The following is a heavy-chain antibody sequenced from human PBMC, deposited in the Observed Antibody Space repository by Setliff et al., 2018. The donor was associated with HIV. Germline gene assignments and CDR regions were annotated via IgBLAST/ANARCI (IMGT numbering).Heavy chain of an antibody. CDR1: GFTFNTYA. J-gene: IGHJ3*02. Sequence: GGSLTLSCAASGFTFNTYAMNWVRQAPGKGLEWISAISGSGRDTYYADSVKGRFTISRDNAKNSLYLQMNSLRAEDTAVYYCARDIRSGSYPGSFDIWGQGTMVTVSS. CDR2: ISGSGRDT. D-gene: IGHD1-26*01. V-gene: IGHV3-21*01. CDR3: ARDIRSGSYPGSFDI.